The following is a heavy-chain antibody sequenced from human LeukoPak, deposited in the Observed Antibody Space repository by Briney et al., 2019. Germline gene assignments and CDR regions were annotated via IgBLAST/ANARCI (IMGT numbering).Heavy chain of an antibody. V-gene: IGHV3-30*03. CDR1: GFTFSEYT. D-gene: IGHD3-22*01. CDR2: ISHDGREI. J-gene: IGHJ4*02. CDR3: ARGRSDSGAYCYFGS. Sequence: GRSLRLSCAASGFTFSEYTMHWVRQAPSKGLEWVAVISHDGREIYYADSVKGRFTISRDDSMSTMYLQMNSLRAEDTALYYCARGRSDSGAYCYFGSWGQGTPVTVSS.